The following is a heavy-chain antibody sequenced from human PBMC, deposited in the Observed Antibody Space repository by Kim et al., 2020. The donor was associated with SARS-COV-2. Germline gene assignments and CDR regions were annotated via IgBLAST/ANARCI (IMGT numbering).Heavy chain of an antibody. V-gene: IGHV3-30-3*01. Sequence: GGSLRLSCAASGFTFSSYAMHWVRQAPGKGLEWVAVISYDGSNKYYADSVKGRFTISRDNSKNTLYLQMNSLRAEDTAVYYCAREVVILWFGELGWFDPWGQGTLVTVSS. D-gene: IGHD3-10*01. CDR1: GFTFSSYA. CDR2: ISYDGSNK. CDR3: AREVVILWFGELGWFDP. J-gene: IGHJ5*02.